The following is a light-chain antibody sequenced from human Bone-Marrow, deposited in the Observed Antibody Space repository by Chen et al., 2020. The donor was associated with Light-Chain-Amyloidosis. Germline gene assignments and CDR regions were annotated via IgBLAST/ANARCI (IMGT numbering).Light chain of an antibody. CDR3: CSYGGRFSLM. CDR2: GVN. CDR1: YSDVGSHNF. J-gene: IGLJ3*02. Sequence: QSALTQPASVSGSPGQSVTIACTGSYSDVGSHNFVSWYQLHPGRAPKLILYGVNNRPPGVSERFSGSKTDNTASLTISGLLGEDEADYYCCSYGGRFSLMFGGGTRLTVL. V-gene: IGLV2-23*02.